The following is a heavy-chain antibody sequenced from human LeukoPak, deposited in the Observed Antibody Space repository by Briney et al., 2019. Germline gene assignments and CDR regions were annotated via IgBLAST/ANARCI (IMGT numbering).Heavy chain of an antibody. D-gene: IGHD6-19*01. V-gene: IGHV3-30*04. Sequence: GRSLRLSCAASGFTFSSYAMHWVRQAPGKGLEWVAVISYDGSNKYYADSVKGRFTISRDDSKNTLYLQMNSLRAEDTAVYYCARNGAVAWYYFDYWGQGTLVTASS. CDR3: ARNGAVAWYYFDY. CDR2: ISYDGSNK. CDR1: GFTFSSYA. J-gene: IGHJ4*02.